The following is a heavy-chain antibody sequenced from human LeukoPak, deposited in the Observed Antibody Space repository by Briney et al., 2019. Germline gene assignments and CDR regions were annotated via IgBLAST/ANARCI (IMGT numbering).Heavy chain of an antibody. V-gene: IGHV4-30-4*08. CDR1: GGSISSGDYY. D-gene: IGHD3-10*01. CDR2: IYYSGST. CDR3: ATGTLTMVRGVRYYYYYMDV. J-gene: IGHJ6*03. Sequence: SQTLSLTCAVSGGSISSGDYYWSWIRQPPGKGLEWIGYIYYSGSTYYDPSLKRRATFSVDTSKNQFSLKLSSVTAADTAVYYCATGTLTMVRGVRYYYYYMDVWGKGTTVTVSS.